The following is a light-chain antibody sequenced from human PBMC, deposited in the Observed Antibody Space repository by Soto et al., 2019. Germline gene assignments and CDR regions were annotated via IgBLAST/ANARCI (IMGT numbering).Light chain of an antibody. CDR1: TGPVTSGYY. Sequence: QTVVTQEPSLTVSPGGTGTLTCASSTGPVTSGYYPNWFQQKPGQAPRPLIYSTTNKHSWTPARFSGSLLGGKAALTLSGVQPEDEAEYYCLLYYGSPQPNWVFGGGTKLTVL. J-gene: IGLJ3*02. CDR2: STT. CDR3: LLYYGSPQPNWV. V-gene: IGLV7-43*01.